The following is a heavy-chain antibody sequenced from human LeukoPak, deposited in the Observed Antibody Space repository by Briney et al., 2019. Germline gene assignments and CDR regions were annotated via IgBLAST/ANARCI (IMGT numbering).Heavy chain of an antibody. CDR2: ISWNSGSI. CDR3: AKDFYDILTTPDDY. D-gene: IGHD3-9*01. V-gene: IGHV3-9*01. Sequence: GGSLRLSCAGSAFSIEDHAIHWVRQAPGKGLEWVSGISWNSGSIGYADSVKGRFTISRDNAKNSLYLQMNSLRAEDTALYYCAKDFYDILTTPDDYWGQGTLVTVSS. CDR1: AFSIEDHA. J-gene: IGHJ4*02.